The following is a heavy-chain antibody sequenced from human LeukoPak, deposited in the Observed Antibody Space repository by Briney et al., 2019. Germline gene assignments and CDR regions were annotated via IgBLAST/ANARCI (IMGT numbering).Heavy chain of an antibody. V-gene: IGHV4-38-2*01. D-gene: IGHD3-10*01. CDR3: ARHYYGSGDWFDP. CDR1: GYSISSGYY. Sequence: SETLSLTCAVSGYSISSGYYWGWIRQPPGKGLEWIGSIYHSGSTYYNPSHKSRVTISVDTSKNQFSLKLSSVTAADTAVYYCARHYYGSGDWFDPWGQGTLVTVSS. J-gene: IGHJ5*02. CDR2: IYHSGST.